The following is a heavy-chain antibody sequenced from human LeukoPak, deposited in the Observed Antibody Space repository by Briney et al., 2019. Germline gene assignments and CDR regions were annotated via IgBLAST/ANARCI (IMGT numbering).Heavy chain of an antibody. V-gene: IGHV4-61*02. D-gene: IGHD4-17*01. J-gene: IGHJ3*02. CDR2: IYTSGST. CDR1: GGSSSSGSYY. CDR3: ARDYAGAFDI. Sequence: SQTLSLTCSVFGGSSSSGSYYWSWIRQPAGKELEWIGRIYTSGSTNYNPSLKSRVTISVDTSKNQCSLKLSSVTAADTAVYYCARDYAGAFDIWGQGTMVTVSS.